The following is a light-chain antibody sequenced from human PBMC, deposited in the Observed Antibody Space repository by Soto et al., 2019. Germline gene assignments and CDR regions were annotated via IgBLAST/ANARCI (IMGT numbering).Light chain of an antibody. CDR1: SSDIGLYNY. CDR3: SSFTGSSTLV. Sequence: QSALTQPASVSGSPGQSITISCTGTSSDIGLYNYVSWYQQHPGKAPKLIIFEVSNRPSGVSNRFSGSKSGNTAPLTISGLQAEDEADYYCSSFTGSSTLVFGSGTKLTVL. CDR2: EVS. V-gene: IGLV2-14*01. J-gene: IGLJ1*01.